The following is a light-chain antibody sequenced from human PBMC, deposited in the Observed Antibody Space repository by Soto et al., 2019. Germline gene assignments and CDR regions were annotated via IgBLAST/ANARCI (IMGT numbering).Light chain of an antibody. V-gene: IGLV3-1*01. CDR3: QAWDSTTAVV. CDR2: QDT. Sequence: SYELTQPPSVSVSPGQTASITCSGDKLGDKYVYWYQQKPGQSPVLVIYQDTKRPSGIPERFSGSNSGNTATLTIRGTQAMDEADYYCQAWDSTTAVVFGGGTKVTVL. J-gene: IGLJ2*01. CDR1: KLGDKY.